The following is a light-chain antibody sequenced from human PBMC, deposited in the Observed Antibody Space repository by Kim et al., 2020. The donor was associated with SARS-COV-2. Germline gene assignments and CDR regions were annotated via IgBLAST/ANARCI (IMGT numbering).Light chain of an antibody. V-gene: IGLV10-54*04. CDR3: SAWDSSLNAWV. CDR2: TTN. Sequence: RPTATLTCTGNKNNVGNYGAAWLQQHQGHPPTLLSYTTNNRPSAISERFSASRSGNTASLTISGLQPEDEADYYCSAWDSSLNAWVFGGGTQLTVL. J-gene: IGLJ3*02. CDR1: KNNVGNYG.